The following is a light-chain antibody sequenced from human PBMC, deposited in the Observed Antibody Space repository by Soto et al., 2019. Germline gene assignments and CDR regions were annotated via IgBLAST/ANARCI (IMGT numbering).Light chain of an antibody. CDR2: DAS. V-gene: IGKV1-33*01. CDR1: QDISNY. CDR3: QQYDNLPLT. J-gene: IGKJ4*01. Sequence: DIQMTQSPSSLSASVGDRVTITCQASQDISNYLNWYQQKPGKAPKLLIYDASNLETGVPSRFSGSGSGTDFTYTISSLQPEDSATYYCQQYDNLPLTFGGVTKVEIK.